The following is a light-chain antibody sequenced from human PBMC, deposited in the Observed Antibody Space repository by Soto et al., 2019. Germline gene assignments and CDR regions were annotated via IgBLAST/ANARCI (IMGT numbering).Light chain of an antibody. J-gene: IGKJ5*01. V-gene: IGKV1-39*01. CDR1: QSISNY. CDR2: GTS. Sequence: DIQMTQSPSSLSASVGDRVTIACRASQSISNYLNWYQQKPGKAPKLLIYGTSNLQSGIPSRFSGSGSGTDFTLTISTLQPEDFATYYCQQTYTFGQGTRLEIK. CDR3: QQTYT.